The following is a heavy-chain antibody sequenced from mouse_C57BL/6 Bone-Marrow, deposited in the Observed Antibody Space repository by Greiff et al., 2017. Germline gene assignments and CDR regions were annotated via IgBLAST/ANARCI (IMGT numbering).Heavy chain of an antibody. CDR3: TREGQLRPYYFDY. D-gene: IGHD3-2*02. CDR1: GYTFTDYE. CDR2: IDPETGGT. J-gene: IGHJ2*01. Sequence: VQLQQSGAELVRPGASVTLSCKASGYTFTDYEMHWVKQTPVHGLEWIGAIDPETGGTAYNQKFKGKAILTADKSSSTASMELRSLTSEDSAVYYCTREGQLRPYYFDYWGQGTTLTVSS. V-gene: IGHV1-15*01.